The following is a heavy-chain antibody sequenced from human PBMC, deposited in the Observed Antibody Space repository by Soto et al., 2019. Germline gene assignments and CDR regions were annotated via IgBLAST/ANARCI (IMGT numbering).Heavy chain of an antibody. CDR2: ISSSGSTI. Sequence: EVQLVESGGGLVQPGGSLRLSCAASGFTFSSYEMNWVRQAPGKGLEWVSYISSSGSTIYYADSVKGRFTISRDNAKNSLFLQMNSLRAEDTAVYYCARVRMFYYYGMDVWGQGTTGTVSS. V-gene: IGHV3-48*03. CDR1: GFTFSSYE. CDR3: ARVRMFYYYGMDV. J-gene: IGHJ6*01. D-gene: IGHD3-10*02.